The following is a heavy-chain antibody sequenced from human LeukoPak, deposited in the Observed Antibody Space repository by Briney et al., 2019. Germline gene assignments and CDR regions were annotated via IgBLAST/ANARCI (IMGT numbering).Heavy chain of an antibody. J-gene: IGHJ5*02. CDR1: GYTFTGYY. Sequence: ASVKASCKASGYTFTGYYMHWVRQAPGQGLEWMGRINPNSGGTNYAQKFQGRVTMTRDTSISTAYMELSRLRSDDTAVYYCARNGWVGQADWFDPWGQGTLVTVSS. CDR2: INPNSGGT. V-gene: IGHV1-2*06. D-gene: IGHD6-19*01. CDR3: ARNGWVGQADWFDP.